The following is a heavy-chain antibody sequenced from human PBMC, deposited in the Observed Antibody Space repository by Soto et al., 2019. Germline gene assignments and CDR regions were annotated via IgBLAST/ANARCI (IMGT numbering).Heavy chain of an antibody. CDR3: AMGFGELLWEAYYYGMDV. V-gene: IGHV1-18*01. Sequence: ASVKVSCKASGYTFTSYGISWVRQAPGQGLEWMGWISAYNGNTNYAQKLQGRVTMTTDTSTSTAYMELRSLRSDDTAVYYCAMGFGELLWEAYYYGMDVWGQGTTVTVSS. D-gene: IGHD3-10*01. CDR2: ISAYNGNT. J-gene: IGHJ6*02. CDR1: GYTFTSYG.